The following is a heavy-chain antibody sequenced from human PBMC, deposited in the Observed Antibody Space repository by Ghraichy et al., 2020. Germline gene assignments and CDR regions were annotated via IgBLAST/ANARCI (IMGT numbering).Heavy chain of an antibody. CDR3: ARPHTGFGSGSRFDP. CDR2: IYYGGDT. D-gene: IGHD6-19*01. J-gene: IGHJ5*02. Sequence: ETLSLTCTVSGGSISSSSPYRGWIRQPPGKGLEWIASIYYGGDTYYNPSLRSRVTISVATSKTQFFLHLSSVTAADTAVYYCARPHTGFGSGSRFDPWGQGTLVTVSS. V-gene: IGHV4-39*01. CDR1: GGSISSSSPY.